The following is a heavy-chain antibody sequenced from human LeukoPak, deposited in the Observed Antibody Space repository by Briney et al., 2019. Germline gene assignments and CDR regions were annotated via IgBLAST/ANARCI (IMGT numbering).Heavy chain of an antibody. J-gene: IGHJ3*02. V-gene: IGHV1-2*02. D-gene: IGHD3-22*01. CDR2: INPNSGGT. Sequence: ASVKVSCKASGYTFTGYYLYWVRQAPGQGLEWMGWINPNSGGTNFAQKFQGRVTMTRDTSISTVYMELSRLRSDDTAVYYCTRDFLHVYYYDSSGYARGAFDIWGQGTMVTVSS. CDR3: TRDFLHVYYYDSSGYARGAFDI. CDR1: GYTFTGYY.